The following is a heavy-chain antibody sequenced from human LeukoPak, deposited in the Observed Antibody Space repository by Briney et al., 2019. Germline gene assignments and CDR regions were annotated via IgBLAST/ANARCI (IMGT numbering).Heavy chain of an antibody. J-gene: IGHJ4*02. CDR2: ITSGGNYI. CDR1: GFTFNTFK. D-gene: IGHD3-9*01. CDR3: VGGHYEVLSASYMWPPEY. V-gene: IGHV3-21*01. Sequence: GSLRLSCAASGFTFNTFKMNWVRQAPGKGLEWVSSITSGGNYIYYADSVKGRFTTSRDNAKNSLSLQLNSLRVEDTAVYYCVGGHYEVLSASYMWPPEYWGEGTVVSVSS.